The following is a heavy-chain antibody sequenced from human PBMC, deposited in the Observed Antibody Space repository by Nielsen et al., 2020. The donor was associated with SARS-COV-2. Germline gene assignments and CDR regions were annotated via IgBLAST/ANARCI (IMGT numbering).Heavy chain of an antibody. J-gene: IGHJ6*02. CDR1: GFTFSSYW. D-gene: IGHD4-11*01. CDR3: ARAGANYSNYYYSILSFGRLGDYYYYGMDV. Sequence: GESLKISCAASGFTFSSYWMHWVRQAPGKGLVWVSRINSDGSSTSYADSVNGRFTISRDNAKNTLYLQMNSLRAEDTAVYYCARAGANYSNYYYSILSFGRLGDYYYYGMDVWGQGTTVTVSS. CDR2: INSDGSST. V-gene: IGHV3-74*01.